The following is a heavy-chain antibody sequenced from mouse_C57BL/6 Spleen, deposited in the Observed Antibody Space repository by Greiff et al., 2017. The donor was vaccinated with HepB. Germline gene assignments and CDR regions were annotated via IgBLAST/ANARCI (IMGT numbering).Heavy chain of an antibody. CDR2: IYPGNSDT. V-gene: IGHV1-5*01. CDR3: LYGSSYGYAMDY. D-gene: IGHD1-1*01. CDR1: GYTFTSYW. Sequence: VQLQQSGTVLARPGASVKMSCKTSGYTFTSYWMHWVKQRPGQGLEWIGAIYPGNSDTSYNQKFKGKAKLTAVTSASTAYMELSSLTNEDSAVYYCLYGSSYGYAMDYWGQGTSVTVSS. J-gene: IGHJ4*01.